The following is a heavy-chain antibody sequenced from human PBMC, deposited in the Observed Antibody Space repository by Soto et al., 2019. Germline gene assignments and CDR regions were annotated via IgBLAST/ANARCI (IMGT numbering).Heavy chain of an antibody. CDR3: ARDQGLRVAGTTRLGLGFDY. J-gene: IGHJ4*02. CDR1: GFTFSSYA. Sequence: QVQLVESGGGVVQPGRSLRLSCAASGFTFSSYAMHWVRQAPGKGLEWVAVISYDGSNKYYADSVKGRFTISRDNSKNTLYLQMNSLRAEDTAVYYCARDQGLRVAGTTRLGLGFDYWGQGTLVTVSS. CDR2: ISYDGSNK. V-gene: IGHV3-30-3*01. D-gene: IGHD1-7*01.